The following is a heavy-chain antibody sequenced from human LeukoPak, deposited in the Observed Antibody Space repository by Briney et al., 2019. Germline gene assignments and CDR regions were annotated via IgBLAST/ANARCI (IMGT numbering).Heavy chain of an antibody. V-gene: IGHV4-34*01. J-gene: IGHJ5*02. CDR2: INHSGST. CDR1: GGSFSGYY. CDR3: ARCSRGIAAARSSFDP. D-gene: IGHD6-13*01. Sequence: PSETLSLTCAVYGGSFSGYYWSWIRQPPGKGLEWIGEINHSGSTNYNPSLKSRVTISVDTSKNQFSLKLSSVTAADTAVYYCARCSRGIAAARSSFDPWGQGTLVTVSS.